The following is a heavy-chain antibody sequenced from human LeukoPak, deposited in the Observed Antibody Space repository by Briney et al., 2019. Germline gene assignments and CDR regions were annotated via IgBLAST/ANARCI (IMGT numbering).Heavy chain of an antibody. D-gene: IGHD6-13*01. Sequence: GGPLRLSCAPSGFTFSSYAMSCVREAPGGGLEWGSDISGSGGSTYYADSVKGRFSISKDNSTNTLYLQRNSLRAEDTAVYYCATHLQGLHTIAAAGTIGYWGQRTLVTVSS. J-gene: IGHJ4*02. CDR2: ISGSGGST. CDR3: ATHLQGLHTIAAAGTIGY. V-gene: IGHV3-23*01. CDR1: GFTFSSYA.